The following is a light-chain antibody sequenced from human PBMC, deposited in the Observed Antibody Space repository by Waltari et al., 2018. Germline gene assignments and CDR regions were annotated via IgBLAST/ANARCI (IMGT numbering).Light chain of an antibody. Sequence: QAGLTQPPSVSKGLGQTATLTCTGNINNVGNQGAAWLQQHQGHPPKLLSYRTDDRPSGISERFAAFRSGNTASLMISGLQPEDEGDYYGLAWDSSLTVWMFGGGTKLTVL. V-gene: IGLV10-54*04. CDR3: LAWDSSLTVWM. CDR1: INNVGNQG. J-gene: IGLJ3*02. CDR2: RTD.